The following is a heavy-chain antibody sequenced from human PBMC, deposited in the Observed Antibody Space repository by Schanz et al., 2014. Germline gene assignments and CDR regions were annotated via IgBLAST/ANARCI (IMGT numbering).Heavy chain of an antibody. CDR3: AREEGYGYGPGAFDI. CDR1: GFSFSRYG. V-gene: IGHV3-30*03. Sequence: QVQLVESGGGVVQPGTSLRLSCTISGFSFSRYGMHWVRQAPGKGLEWVAVISSDETVTYYADSVKGRFTISRDNSKNTLSLQMNSLRAEDTAVYYCAREEGYGYGPGAFDIWGQGTMVTVSS. J-gene: IGHJ3*02. D-gene: IGHD5-18*01. CDR2: ISSDETVT.